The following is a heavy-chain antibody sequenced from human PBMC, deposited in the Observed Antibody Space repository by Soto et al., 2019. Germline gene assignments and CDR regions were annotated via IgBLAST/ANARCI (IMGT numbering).Heavy chain of an antibody. CDR1: GGTFSSYA. V-gene: IGHV1-69*13. CDR3: ARGRKYCSSTSCPFDY. J-gene: IGHJ4*02. CDR2: IIPIFGTA. D-gene: IGHD2-2*01. Sequence: SVKFSCKASGGTFSSYAISWVRQAPGQGLEWMGGIIPIFGTANYAQKFQGRVTITADESTSTAYMELSSLRSEDTAVYYCARGRKYCSSTSCPFDYWGQGTLVTVSS.